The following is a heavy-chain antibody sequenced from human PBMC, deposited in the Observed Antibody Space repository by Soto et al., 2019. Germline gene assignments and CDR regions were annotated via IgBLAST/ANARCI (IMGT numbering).Heavy chain of an antibody. CDR2: IKSKTDGGTT. V-gene: IGHV3-15*01. Sequence: PGGSLRLSCAASGFTFSNAWMSWVRQAPGKGLEWVGRIKSKTDGGTTDYAAPVKGRFTISRDDSKNTLHLQMNSLKTEDTAVFYCTTAPDIVVVPAARRVYWGEGTLVTV. D-gene: IGHD2-2*01. CDR1: GFTFSNAW. J-gene: IGHJ4*02. CDR3: TTAPDIVVVPAARRVY.